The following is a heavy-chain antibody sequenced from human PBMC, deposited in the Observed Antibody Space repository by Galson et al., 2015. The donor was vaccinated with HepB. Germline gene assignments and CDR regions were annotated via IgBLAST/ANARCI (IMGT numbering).Heavy chain of an antibody. CDR1: GFTFSSYA. D-gene: IGHD3-16*01. J-gene: IGHJ3*02. CDR3: ARVAFGYYYDTTPGAFDI. CDR2: VTSNGGRT. V-gene: IGHV3-64*01. Sequence: SLRLSCAASGFTFSSYAMHWVRQAPGKGLEYVSAVTSNGGRTYFANSVKGRFFISRDNSKSTLYLQMGSLRAEDTAVYYCARVAFGYYYDTTPGAFDIWGHGTMVTVSS.